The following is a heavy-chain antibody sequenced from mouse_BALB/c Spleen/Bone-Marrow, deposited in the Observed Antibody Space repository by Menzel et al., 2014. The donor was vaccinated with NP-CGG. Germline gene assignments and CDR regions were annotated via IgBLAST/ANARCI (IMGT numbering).Heavy chain of an antibody. CDR1: GYSFTSYW. CDR3: TFLVKEDFAY. D-gene: IGHD2-10*02. CDR2: IYPGNSDT. J-gene: IGHJ3*01. V-gene: IGHV1-5*01. Sequence: EVQLQQSGTVLARPGASVKMSRKASGYSFTSYWMHWVKQRPGQGLEWIGAIYPGNSDTSYDQKFKGKAKLTAVTSASTAYMELSSLTNEDSAVYYCTFLVKEDFAYWGQGTLVTVSA.